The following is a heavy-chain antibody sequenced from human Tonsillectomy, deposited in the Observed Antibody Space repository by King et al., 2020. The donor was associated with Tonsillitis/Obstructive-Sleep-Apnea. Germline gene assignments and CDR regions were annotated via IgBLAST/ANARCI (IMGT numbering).Heavy chain of an antibody. CDR1: GGTFSSYA. CDR3: AREEDIVVVPAAMGYYGMDV. CDR2: IIPILDIA. D-gene: IGHD2-2*01. V-gene: IGHV1-69*10. J-gene: IGHJ6*02. Sequence: QLVQSGAEVKKPGSSVKVSCKASGGTFSSYAISWVRQAPGQGLEWMGGIIPILDIANYAQKFQGRVTITADKFTSTAYMELSSLRSEDTALYYGAREEDIVVVPAAMGYYGMDVWGRGTPVTVSS.